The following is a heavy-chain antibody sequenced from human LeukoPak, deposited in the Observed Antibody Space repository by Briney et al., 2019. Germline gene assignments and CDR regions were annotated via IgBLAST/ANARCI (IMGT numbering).Heavy chain of an antibody. D-gene: IGHD2-2*01. CDR2: VSGDGVRT. Sequence: GGSLRLSCTGFIFSNYAVSWVRQAPGKGLEWVSAVSGDGVRTFYADSVKGRFTISRDNSMSTLSLQMNSLRAEDTAVYYCAKEQDNQLLLSHFDYWGQGILVIVSS. V-gene: IGHV3-23*01. CDR1: GFIFSNYA. J-gene: IGHJ4*02. CDR3: AKEQDNQLLLSHFDY.